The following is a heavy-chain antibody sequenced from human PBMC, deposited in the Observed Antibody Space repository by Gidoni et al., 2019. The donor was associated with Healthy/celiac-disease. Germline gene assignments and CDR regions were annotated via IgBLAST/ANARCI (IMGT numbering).Heavy chain of an antibody. CDR3: ARDWFVSGYCTNGVCYRYFDY. CDR1: GFTFSDYY. CDR2: ISSSGSTI. J-gene: IGHJ4*02. Sequence: QVQLVESGGGLVKPGGSLRLSCAASGFTFSDYYMSWIRKAPGTGLEWVSYISSSGSTIYYAASVKGRFTISRDNAKNSLYLQMNSLRAEDTAVYYCARDWFVSGYCTNGVCYRYFDYWGQGTLVTVSS. D-gene: IGHD2-8*01. V-gene: IGHV3-11*01.